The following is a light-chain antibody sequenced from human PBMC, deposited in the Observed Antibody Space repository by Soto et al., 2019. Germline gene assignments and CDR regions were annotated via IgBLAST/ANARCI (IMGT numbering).Light chain of an antibody. CDR2: GAS. CDR3: YQYGSSPPRT. Sequence: EIVLTQSPGTLSLSPGERATLSCRASQSISSSYLGCYQQRPGQAPRLLIYGASSRASGTPGGFSGSGSGRDFTLTISRLEPDDFSVYYHYQYGSSPPRTFGQGTKVEIK. V-gene: IGKV3-20*01. J-gene: IGKJ1*01. CDR1: QSISSSY.